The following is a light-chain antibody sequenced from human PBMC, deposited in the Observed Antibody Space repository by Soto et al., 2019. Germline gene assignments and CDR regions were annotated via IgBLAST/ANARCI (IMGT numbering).Light chain of an antibody. CDR2: GNS. Sequence: QSVLTQPPSVSGAPGQRVTISCTGSSSNIGAGYNVHWYQQLPGTAPKLLIYGNSNRPSGVPDRFSGSKSATSASLAITGLQAEDEADYYFQSYDRSLSGWVFGGGTKVTVL. V-gene: IGLV1-40*01. J-gene: IGLJ3*02. CDR3: QSYDRSLSGWV. CDR1: SSNIGAGYN.